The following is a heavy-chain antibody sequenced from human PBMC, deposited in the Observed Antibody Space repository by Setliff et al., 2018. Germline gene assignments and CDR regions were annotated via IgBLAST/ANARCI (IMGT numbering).Heavy chain of an antibody. Sequence: GGSLRLSCAASGFSFRDSWMSWVRQAPGKGLEWVANINHDGIEKYYVDSVKGRFTISRDNAKSSLYLQMNSLRAEDTAVYYCVRGGEGRDDSNSGSWGQGTLVTVSS. V-gene: IGHV3-7*01. J-gene: IGHJ5*02. D-gene: IGHD2-21*02. CDR2: INHDGIEK. CDR1: GFSFRDSW. CDR3: VRGGEGRDDSNSGS.